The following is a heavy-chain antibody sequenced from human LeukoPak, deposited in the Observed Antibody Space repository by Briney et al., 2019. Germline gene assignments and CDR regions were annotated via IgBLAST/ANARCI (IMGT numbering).Heavy chain of an antibody. D-gene: IGHD6-19*01. V-gene: IGHV3-9*01. J-gene: IGHJ6*02. CDR3: AKDSGSGWFYGMDV. Sequence: PGRSLRLSCAASGFTFDDYAMHWVRQAPGKGLEWVSGISWNSGSIGYADSVKGRFTISRDNAKNSLYLQMNSLRAEDTALYYCAKDSGSGWFYGMDVWGQGTTVTVS. CDR2: ISWNSGSI. CDR1: GFTFDDYA.